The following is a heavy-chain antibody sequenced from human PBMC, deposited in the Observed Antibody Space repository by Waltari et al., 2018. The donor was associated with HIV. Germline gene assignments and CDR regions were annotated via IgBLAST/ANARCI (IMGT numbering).Heavy chain of an antibody. Sequence: QVQLVQSGAEVKKPGASVKVSCKASGYTFTGYYMHWVRQAPGQGLEWMRWINPNSGGTNDAQKFQGRVTMTRDTSIRTSYMELGRLRSDDTAVYYCARDYDSSGLQSDWGQGTLVTVSS. D-gene: IGHD3-22*01. CDR2: INPNSGGT. V-gene: IGHV1-2*02. J-gene: IGHJ4*02. CDR3: ARDYDSSGLQSD. CDR1: GYTFTGYY.